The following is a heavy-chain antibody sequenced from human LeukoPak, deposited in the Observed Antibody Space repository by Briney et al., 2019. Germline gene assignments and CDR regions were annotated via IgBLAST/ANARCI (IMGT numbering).Heavy chain of an antibody. J-gene: IGHJ4*02. D-gene: IGHD2-15*01. CDR2: IYPGDSDT. CDR1: GYSFTSYW. Sequence: GKSLKVSCKGSGYSFTSYWIGWVRQMPGKGLEWMGIIYPGDSDTRYSPSFQGQVTISADKSISTAYLQWSSLKASDTAMYYCARRPRGLLTPFDYWGQGTLVTVSS. CDR3: ARRPRGLLTPFDY. V-gene: IGHV5-51*01.